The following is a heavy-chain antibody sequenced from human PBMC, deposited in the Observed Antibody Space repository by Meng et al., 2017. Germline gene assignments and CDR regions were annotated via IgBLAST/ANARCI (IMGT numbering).Heavy chain of an antibody. Sequence: EVLVVDAGGGLVQPGGSLKPSCAASGFTFSGSAMHWVRQASGKGLEWVGRIRSKANSYATAYAASVKGRFTISRDDSKNTAYLQMNSLKTEDTALYYCTRGYYDSSGYSDYWGQGTLVTVSS. D-gene: IGHD3-22*01. CDR1: GFTFSGSA. J-gene: IGHJ4*02. CDR3: TRGYYDSSGYSDY. V-gene: IGHV3-73*02. CDR2: IRSKANSYAT.